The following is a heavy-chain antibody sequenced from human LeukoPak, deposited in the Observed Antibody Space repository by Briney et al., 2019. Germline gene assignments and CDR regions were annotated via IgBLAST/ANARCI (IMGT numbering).Heavy chain of an antibody. J-gene: IGHJ3*02. CDR3: SKDPNGDYVGAFDM. CDR2: ITGSGRGT. V-gene: IGHV3-23*01. Sequence: GGSLRLSCTASGLTLSNYATTWVRQAPGKGLEWASSITGSGRGTYYADSVKGRFSVSRDNSQNTVFLHMNSLRADDTALYYCSKDPNGDYVGAFDMWGPGTMVTVSS. D-gene: IGHD4-17*01. CDR1: GLTLSNYA.